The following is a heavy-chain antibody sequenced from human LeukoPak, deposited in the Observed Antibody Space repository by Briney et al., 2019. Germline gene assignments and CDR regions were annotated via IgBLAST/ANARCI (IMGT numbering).Heavy chain of an antibody. D-gene: IGHD3-3*01. V-gene: IGHV3-48*01. CDR3: ARTYDFGRGPPGDAFDN. Sequence: GGSLRLSCAASGFTFTIFGLNWVRQAPGKGPEWVSYIDARSGITYYADSVQGRFTISRDDARESVFLQMDGLRVDDTAVYYCARTYDFGRGPPGDAFDNWGPGTWVIVSA. CDR1: GFTFTIFG. CDR2: IDARSGIT. J-gene: IGHJ3*02.